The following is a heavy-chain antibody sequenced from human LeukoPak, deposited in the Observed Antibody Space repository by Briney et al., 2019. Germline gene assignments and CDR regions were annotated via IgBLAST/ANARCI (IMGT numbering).Heavy chain of an antibody. Sequence: GGSLRLSCAASGFTFSYYTMSWVRQAPGKGLEWVSSISSTGSSIYYADSVKGRFTISRDNAKHSLYLQMCSLRVEDTAVYYCARDDVAWNDVHWFDPWGQGTLVTVSS. CDR2: ISSTGSSI. CDR3: ARDDVAWNDVHWFDP. J-gene: IGHJ5*02. CDR1: GFTFSYYT. V-gene: IGHV3-21*01. D-gene: IGHD1-1*01.